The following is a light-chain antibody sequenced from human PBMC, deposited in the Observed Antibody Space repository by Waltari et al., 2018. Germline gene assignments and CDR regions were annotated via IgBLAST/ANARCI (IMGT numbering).Light chain of an antibody. V-gene: IGLV1-44*01. CDR1: YSNIGNNV. J-gene: IGLJ3*02. CDR2: RND. Sequence: QSVLTQPPSASGTPGQRVTFSCSGTYSNIGNNVLNWYQQLPGKAPKLLIYRNDQRPSGVPDRFSGSKSGSSASLAIGGLQSDDEADYYCAAWDDSLNGHWVFGGGTKVTVL. CDR3: AAWDDSLNGHWV.